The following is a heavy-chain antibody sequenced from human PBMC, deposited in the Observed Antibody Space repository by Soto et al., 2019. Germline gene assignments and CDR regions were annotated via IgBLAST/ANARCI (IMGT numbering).Heavy chain of an antibody. Sequence: SETLSLTCAVYGGSFSGYYWSWIRQPPGKGLEWIGEINHSGSTNYNPSLKSRVTISVDTSKNQFSLKLSSVTAADTAVYYCARVFYKDWFDPWGQGTLVTVSS. CDR3: ARVFYKDWFDP. V-gene: IGHV4-34*01. D-gene: IGHD1-1*01. J-gene: IGHJ5*02. CDR1: GGSFSGYY. CDR2: INHSGST.